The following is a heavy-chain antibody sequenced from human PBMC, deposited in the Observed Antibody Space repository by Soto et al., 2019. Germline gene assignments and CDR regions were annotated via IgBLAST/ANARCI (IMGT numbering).Heavy chain of an antibody. CDR2: FDPEDGET. V-gene: IGHV1-24*01. CDR1: GYTLTELS. Sequence: GASVKVSCKVSGYTLTELSMHWVRQAPGKGLEWMGGFDPEDGETIYAQKFQGRVTMTEDTFTDTAYMELSSLRSEDTAVYYCATATYYDYVWGSYRSGPHFDYWGQGTLVTVSS. D-gene: IGHD3-16*02. J-gene: IGHJ4*02. CDR3: ATATYYDYVWGSYRSGPHFDY.